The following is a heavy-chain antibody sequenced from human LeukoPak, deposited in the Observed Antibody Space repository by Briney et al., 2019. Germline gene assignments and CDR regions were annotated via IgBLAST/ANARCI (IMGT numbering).Heavy chain of an antibody. V-gene: IGHV3-7*01. CDR1: GFTFSTYW. D-gene: IGHD4-11*01. CDR3: TRESDHSNYPGTFDH. CDR2: IKHDGSEK. J-gene: IGHJ4*02. Sequence: PGGSLRLSCAASGFTFSTYWMSWVRQAPGKGLEWVANIKHDGSEKYYVDSAKGRFTISRDNAKNSLYLQMNSLRAEDTAVYYCTRESDHSNYPGTFDHWGQGTRVTVSS.